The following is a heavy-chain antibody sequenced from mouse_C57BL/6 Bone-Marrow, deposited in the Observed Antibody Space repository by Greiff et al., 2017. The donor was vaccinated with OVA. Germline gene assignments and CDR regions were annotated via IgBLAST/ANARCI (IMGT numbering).Heavy chain of an antibody. CDR3: AFYYGSSYRYLDV. V-gene: IGHV1-39*01. CDR1: GYSFTDYN. CDR2: INPNYGTT. Sequence: VQLKQSGAELVKPGASVKISCKASGYSFTDYNMNWVKQSNGKSLEWIGVINPNYGTTSYNQKFKGKATLTVDQSSSTAYMQLNSLTSEDSAVYYCAFYYGSSYRYLDVWGTGTTVTVSS. D-gene: IGHD1-1*01. J-gene: IGHJ1*03.